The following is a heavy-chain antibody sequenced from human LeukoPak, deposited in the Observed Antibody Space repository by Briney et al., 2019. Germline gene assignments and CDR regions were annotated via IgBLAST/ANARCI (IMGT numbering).Heavy chain of an antibody. Sequence: SVKVSCKASGGTFSSYAISWVRQAPGQGLEWMGGIIPIFGTANYAQKFQGRVTITTDESTSTAYMELSSLRSEDTAVYYCARDGYCRGGSCYSALWGQGTLVTVSS. J-gene: IGHJ4*02. CDR3: ARDGYCRGGSCYSAL. CDR2: IIPIFGTA. V-gene: IGHV1-69*05. CDR1: GGTFSSYA. D-gene: IGHD2-15*01.